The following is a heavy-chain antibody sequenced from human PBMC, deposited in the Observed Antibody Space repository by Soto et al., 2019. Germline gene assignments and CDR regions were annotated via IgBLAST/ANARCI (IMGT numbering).Heavy chain of an antibody. D-gene: IGHD6-6*01. CDR1: GFTFSAYG. CDR2: ISYDASEE. J-gene: IGHJ4*02. CDR3: ARSIVPKIPRLVDV. V-gene: IGHV3-30-3*01. Sequence: PGGSLSLSCAASGFTFSAYGMHWVRQAPGKGLEWVALISYDASEENYADSVKGRFTISRDNSKNTLYLHMDSLGAEDTAVYYCARSIVPKIPRLVDVWGQGTLVTAPQ.